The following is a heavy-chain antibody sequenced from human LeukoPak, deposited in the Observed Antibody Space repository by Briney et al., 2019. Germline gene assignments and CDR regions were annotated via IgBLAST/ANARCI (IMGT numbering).Heavy chain of an antibody. CDR3: VRDQYGLNYFDY. V-gene: IGHV4-59*01. D-gene: IGHD4-17*01. J-gene: IGHJ4*02. CDR2: IYYSGST. CDR1: GGSISSYY. Sequence: SETLSLTCTVSGGSISSYYWSWIRQPPGKGLEWIGYIYYSGSTNYNPSLKSRVTISVDTSKNQFSLKLSSVTAADTAVYYCVRDQYGLNYFDYWGQGTLVTVSS.